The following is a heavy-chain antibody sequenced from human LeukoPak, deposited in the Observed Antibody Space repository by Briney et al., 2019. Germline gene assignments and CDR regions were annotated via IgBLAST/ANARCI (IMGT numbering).Heavy chain of an antibody. Sequence: GASVKVSCKAPGYTFTGYYMHWVRQAPGQGLEWMGWINPNSGGTNYAQKFQGRVTMTRDTSISTAYMELSRLRSDDTAVYYCARVDYYDSIPDYWGQGTLVTVSS. CDR2: INPNSGGT. CDR3: ARVDYYDSIPDY. J-gene: IGHJ4*02. V-gene: IGHV1-2*02. D-gene: IGHD3-22*01. CDR1: GYTFTGYY.